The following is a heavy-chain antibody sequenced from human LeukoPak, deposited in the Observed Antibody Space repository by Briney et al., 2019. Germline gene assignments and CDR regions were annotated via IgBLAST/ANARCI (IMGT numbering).Heavy chain of an antibody. V-gene: IGHV1-69*05. D-gene: IGHD3-10*02. Sequence: SVKVSCKSSGGTFSSYAISWVRPAPGQELEWMGGIIPIFGTENYAQKFQGRVTVTTDESTSTAYMELSSLRSEDRAVYYCARERSYVLDPWGQGTLVTVSS. J-gene: IGHJ5*02. CDR3: ARERSYVLDP. CDR1: GGTFSSYA. CDR2: IIPIFGTE.